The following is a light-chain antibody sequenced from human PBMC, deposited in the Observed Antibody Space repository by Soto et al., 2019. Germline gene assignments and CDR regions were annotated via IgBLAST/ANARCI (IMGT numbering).Light chain of an antibody. CDR1: SGHSNYA. V-gene: IGLV4-69*01. CDR2: LNSDGSH. J-gene: IGLJ3*02. CDR3: QTWGTGGV. Sequence: QPVLTQSPSASASLGASVKLTCTLSSGHSNYAIAWHQQQPEKGPRYLMKLNSDGSHSKGDGIPDRFSGSSSGAERYLTISSLQSEDEADYYCQTWGTGGVFGGGTQLTVL.